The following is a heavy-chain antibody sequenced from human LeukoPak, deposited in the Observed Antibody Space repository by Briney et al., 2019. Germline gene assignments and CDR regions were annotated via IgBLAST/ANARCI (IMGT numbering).Heavy chain of an antibody. J-gene: IGHJ4*02. V-gene: IGHV1-8*02. D-gene: IGHD3-22*01. CDR3: ARSIRSVVLITNYFAY. Sequence: ASVKVCCKASGGSFSSCAINWVRQATGQGLEWMGGMNPNSGNTGYAQKFQGRGTMTRNTSISTAYMELSSLRSEDTAVYYCARSIRSVVLITNYFAYWGQGTLVTVPS. CDR2: MNPNSGNT. CDR1: GGSFSSCA.